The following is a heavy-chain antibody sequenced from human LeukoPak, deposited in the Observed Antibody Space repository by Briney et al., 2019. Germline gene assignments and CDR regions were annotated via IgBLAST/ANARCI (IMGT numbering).Heavy chain of an antibody. D-gene: IGHD1-26*01. V-gene: IGHV3-74*01. Sequence: GGSLSLSCAASGLTFSGYWMHWVRQVPGKGPVWVSRINSDGSRASYADSVKGRFTISRDNARNTLYLQMNSLRAEDTAVYYCAGGPLGSGSLDYLGQGTLVTVSS. CDR1: GLTFSGYW. J-gene: IGHJ4*02. CDR2: INSDGSRA. CDR3: AGGPLGSGSLDY.